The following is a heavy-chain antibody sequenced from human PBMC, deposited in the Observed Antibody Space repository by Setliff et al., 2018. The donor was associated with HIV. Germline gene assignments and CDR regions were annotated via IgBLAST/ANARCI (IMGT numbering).Heavy chain of an antibody. J-gene: IGHJ5*02. Sequence: SSETLSLTCTVSGGSFSSGGYYWTWIRQHPGKGLEWIGYISYSGSTYYNPSLKSRVTISVDTSKNQFSLKLSSVTAADTAVYYCARLYYLVGNWFDPWGQGTLVTVSS. CDR2: ISYSGST. V-gene: IGHV4-31*03. D-gene: IGHD2-2*01. CDR1: GGSFSSGGYY. CDR3: ARLYYLVGNWFDP.